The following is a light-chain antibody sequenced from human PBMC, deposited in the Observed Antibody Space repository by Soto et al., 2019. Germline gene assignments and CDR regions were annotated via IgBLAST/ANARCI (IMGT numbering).Light chain of an antibody. V-gene: IGKV3-15*01. Sequence: EIVMTQSPATLSVSPGERATLSCRASQSVSSNLAWYQQTPGQAPRLLIYGASTRATGIPARFSGSGSGTEFNLTISSLQSEDFAVYYCQQYNNWPWTFGQGTKVEIK. CDR2: GAS. J-gene: IGKJ1*01. CDR1: QSVSSN. CDR3: QQYNNWPWT.